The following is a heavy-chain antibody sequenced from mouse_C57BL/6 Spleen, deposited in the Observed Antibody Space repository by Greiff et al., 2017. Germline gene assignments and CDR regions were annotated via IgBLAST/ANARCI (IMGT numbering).Heavy chain of an antibody. CDR3: ARDDFDY. J-gene: IGHJ2*01. CDR2: IDPNSGGT. V-gene: IGHV1-72*01. CDR1: GYTFTSYW. Sequence: QVQLQQPGAELVKPGASVKLSCKASGYTFTSYWSHWVKQRPGRGLEWSGRIDPNSGGTKYNEKFKSKATLTVDKPSSTAYMQLSSLTSEDSAVYDCARDDFDYWGQGTTLTVSS.